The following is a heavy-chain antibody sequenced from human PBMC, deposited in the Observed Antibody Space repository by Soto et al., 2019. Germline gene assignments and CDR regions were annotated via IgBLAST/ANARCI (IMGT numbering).Heavy chain of an antibody. CDR2: ISGSGGST. Sequence: PGGSLRLSCAASGFTFSSYAMSWVRQAPGKGLEWVSAISGSGGSTYYADSVKGRFTISRDNSKNTLYLQMNSLRAEDTAVYYCEGTLLAVAGSLHWGQGTLVTVSS. J-gene: IGHJ1*01. D-gene: IGHD6-19*01. V-gene: IGHV3-23*01. CDR1: GFTFSSYA. CDR3: EGTLLAVAGSLH.